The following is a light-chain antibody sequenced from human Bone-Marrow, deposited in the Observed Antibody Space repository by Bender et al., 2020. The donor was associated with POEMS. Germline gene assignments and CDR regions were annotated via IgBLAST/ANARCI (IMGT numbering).Light chain of an antibody. CDR3: CSYAGTYTPWL. Sequence: QSALTQPPSASGSPGQSVTISCTGTSSDVGRYNLVSWYQQHPGKVPKLIISEVSKRPSGVSNRFSGSKSGNTASLTISGLQPEDEADYYCCSYAGTYTPWLFGGGTKLTVL. CDR1: SSDVGRYNL. CDR2: EVS. V-gene: IGLV2-23*02. J-gene: IGLJ3*02.